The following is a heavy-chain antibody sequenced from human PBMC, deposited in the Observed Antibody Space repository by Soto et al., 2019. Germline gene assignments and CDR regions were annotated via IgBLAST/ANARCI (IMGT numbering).Heavy chain of an antibody. V-gene: IGHV3-23*01. D-gene: IGHD4-4*01. J-gene: IGHJ4*02. CDR3: AKVSTVTHYTDY. CDR1: GFTFSSYA. CDR2: ISGSDGST. Sequence: GGSLRLSCAASGFTFSSYAMSWVRQAPGRGLEWVSGISGSDGSTNYADLVKGRFTISRDNSKNTLFLQMNSLRADDMAVYYCAKVSTVTHYTDYWGQGTLVTVSS.